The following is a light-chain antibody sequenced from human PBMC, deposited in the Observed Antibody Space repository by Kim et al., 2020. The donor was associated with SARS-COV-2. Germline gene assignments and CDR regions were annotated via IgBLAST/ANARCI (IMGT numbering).Light chain of an antibody. J-gene: IGLJ3*02. CDR3: QTWGSGSWL. CDR2: LNSDGSH. V-gene: IGLV4-69*01. Sequence: SVNLTGTLSSGHSNYAIAWHQQQPEKGPRYLMKLNSDGSHKKGDGIPDRFSGSSSGTERYLTISNLHSEDEADYYCQTWGSGSWLFGGGTQLTVL. CDR1: SGHSNYA.